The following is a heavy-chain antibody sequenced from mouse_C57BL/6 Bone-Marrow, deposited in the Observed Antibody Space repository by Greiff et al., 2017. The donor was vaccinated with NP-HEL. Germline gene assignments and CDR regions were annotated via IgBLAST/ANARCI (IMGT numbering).Heavy chain of an antibody. Sequence: QVHVKQSGAELARPGASVKLSCKASGYTFTSYGISWVKQRTGQGLEWIGEIYPRSGNTYYNEKFKGKATLTADKSSSTAYMELRSLTSEDSAVYFCARGFYYGNHRLAYWGQGTLVTVSA. CDR3: ARGFYYGNHRLAY. J-gene: IGHJ3*01. V-gene: IGHV1-81*01. CDR2: IYPRSGNT. D-gene: IGHD2-1*01. CDR1: GYTFTSYG.